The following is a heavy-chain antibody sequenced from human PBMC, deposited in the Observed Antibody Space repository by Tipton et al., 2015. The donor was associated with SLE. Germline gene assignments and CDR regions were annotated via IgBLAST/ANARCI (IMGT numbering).Heavy chain of an antibody. Sequence: TLSLTCTVSGGSVSSGSYYWSWIRQPAGKGLEWIGRIYTSGSTNYNPSLKSRVTMSVDTSKNQFSLKLSSVTAADTAVYYCARNLGYGGYAPDLWGRGTLVTVSS. J-gene: IGHJ2*01. CDR1: GGSVSSGSYY. D-gene: IGHD4-17*01. CDR2: IYTSGST. V-gene: IGHV4-61*02. CDR3: ARNLGYGGYAPDL.